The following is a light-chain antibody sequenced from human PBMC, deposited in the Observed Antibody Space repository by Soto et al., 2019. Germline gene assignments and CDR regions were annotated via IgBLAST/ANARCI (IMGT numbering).Light chain of an antibody. V-gene: IGKV3-20*01. CDR1: RTVDSTY. CDR3: QPYVGSSRT. Sequence: EIVLTQSPGTLSLSPGERATISCRASRTVDSTYLAWYQQKPGQAPRLLIYAVTTRATGIPDRFSGSGSGTDFTLTISRLEPEDFAVYHCQPYVGSSRTFGQGTKVEIK. J-gene: IGKJ1*01. CDR2: AVT.